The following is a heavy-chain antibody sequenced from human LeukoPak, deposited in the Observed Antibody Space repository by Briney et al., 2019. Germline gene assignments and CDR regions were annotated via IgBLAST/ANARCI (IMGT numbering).Heavy chain of an antibody. Sequence: ASVKVSCKASGYTFTSYDINWVRQATGQGLEWMGWMNPNSGNTGYAQKFQGRVTITRNTSISTAYMELSSLRSEDTAVYYCARGGAEKPLVGSSWYWFDPWGQGTLVTVSS. D-gene: IGHD6-13*01. CDR2: MNPNSGNT. V-gene: IGHV1-8*03. J-gene: IGHJ5*02. CDR1: GYTFTSYD. CDR3: ARGGAEKPLVGSSWYWFDP.